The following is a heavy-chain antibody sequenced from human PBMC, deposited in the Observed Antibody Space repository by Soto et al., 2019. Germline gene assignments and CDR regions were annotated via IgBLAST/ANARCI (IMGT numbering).Heavy chain of an antibody. CDR3: AKDFGNPRGYPYYSAMHL. D-gene: IGHD3-16*02. Sequence: PGGSLRLSCAASGFTFRSHAMNWVRQAPGKGLEWVSGISGSGGSTNYADSVKGRFTISRDNSKNTVYLQMNSLSAEDTAVYYCAKDFGNPRGYPYYSAMHLWGQLTTLTGSS. J-gene: IGHJ6*01. CDR2: ISGSGGST. V-gene: IGHV3-23*01. CDR1: GFTFRSHA.